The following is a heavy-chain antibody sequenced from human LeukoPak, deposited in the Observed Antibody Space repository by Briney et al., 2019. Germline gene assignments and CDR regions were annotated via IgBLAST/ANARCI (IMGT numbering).Heavy chain of an antibody. CDR1: GFTFSDYY. Sequence: PGGSLRLSCAASGFTFSDYYMSWIRQAPGKGLEWVANIKEDGSEKYYVDSVKGRFTISRDNAKNSLYLQMDSLRAEDTAVYYCARDSQHLNFDHWGQGTLVTVSS. D-gene: IGHD3-3*02. V-gene: IGHV3-7*04. CDR3: ARDSQHLNFDH. J-gene: IGHJ4*02. CDR2: IKEDGSEK.